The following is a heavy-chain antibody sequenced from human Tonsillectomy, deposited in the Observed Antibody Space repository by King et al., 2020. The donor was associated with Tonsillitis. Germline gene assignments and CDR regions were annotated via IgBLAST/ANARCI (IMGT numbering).Heavy chain of an antibody. CDR1: GFTVTSNY. CDR3: ARNREYDF. D-gene: IGHD2/OR15-2a*01. V-gene: IGHV3-53*01. CDR2: IYRDRTT. J-gene: IGHJ4*02. Sequence: VQLVESGGDLIQPGGSLRLSCAASGFTVTSNYMSWVRQAPGKGLEWVTEIYRDRTTYYADSVKGRFTIYSDKSKNWLFLKMNSLIAEDTAVYYCARNREYDFGGQGTLVIVSS.